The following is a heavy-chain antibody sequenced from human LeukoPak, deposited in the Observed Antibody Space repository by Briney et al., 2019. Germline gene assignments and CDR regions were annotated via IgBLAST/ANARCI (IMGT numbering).Heavy chain of an antibody. J-gene: IGHJ5*02. CDR3: ARVDCGGDCSLFDL. D-gene: IGHD2-21*02. V-gene: IGHV3-49*03. CDR1: GFTFGDFS. CDR2: IRSNNYGGTI. Sequence: GGSLRLSCTTSGFTFGDFSMSWFRLAPGKGLEWLTFIRSNNYGGTIEYAASVRGRFIMSRDDSKRVAFLQMNSLKTEDTAVYYCARVDCGGDCSLFDLWGRGTLVTVSS.